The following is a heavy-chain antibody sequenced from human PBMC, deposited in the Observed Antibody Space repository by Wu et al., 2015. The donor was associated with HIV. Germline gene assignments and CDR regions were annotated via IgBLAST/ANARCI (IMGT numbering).Heavy chain of an antibody. CDR2: IIPIFSTS. D-gene: IGHD3-22*01. CDR3: ARDQGYSDSSGNYAFNI. CDR1: GGTFSSYG. J-gene: IGHJ3*02. Sequence: QVQLVQSGAEVRKAGSSVKVSCKASGGTFSSYGFSWVRQAPGQGLEWMGRIIPIFSTSNYAQKFQGRVTITADESTSTAYMELSSLRSEDTAMYYCARDQGYSDSSGNYAFNIWGQGTMVTVSS. V-gene: IGHV1-69*13.